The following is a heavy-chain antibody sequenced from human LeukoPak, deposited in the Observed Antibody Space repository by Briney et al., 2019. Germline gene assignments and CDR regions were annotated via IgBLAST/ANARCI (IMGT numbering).Heavy chain of an antibody. D-gene: IGHD3-10*01. CDR3: TRDRRRAMFRGVEGVDY. V-gene: IGHV3-11*06. CDR1: GFTFSDYY. Sequence: GGTLRLSCAASGFTFSDYYMSWIRQAPGKGLEWVSYISRSRSVTNYADSVKGRFTISKDNAKNSLVLQMPSLRAEDTAVYYCTRDRRRAMFRGVEGVDYWGQGTLVNVPS. J-gene: IGHJ4*01. CDR2: ISRSRSVT.